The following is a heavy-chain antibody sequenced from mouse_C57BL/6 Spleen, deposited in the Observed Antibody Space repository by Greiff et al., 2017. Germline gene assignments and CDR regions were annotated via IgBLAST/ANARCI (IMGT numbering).Heavy chain of an antibody. CDR1: GYTFTSYW. D-gene: IGHD2-4*01. Sequence: VQLQQPGAELVKPGASVKLSCKASGYTFTSYWMHWVKQRPGQGLEWIGMIHPNSGSTNYNEKFKSKATLTVDKSSSTAYMQLSSLTSEDSAVYYCASNYDYGDFDYWGQGTTLTVSS. V-gene: IGHV1-64*01. CDR3: ASNYDYGDFDY. CDR2: IHPNSGST. J-gene: IGHJ2*01.